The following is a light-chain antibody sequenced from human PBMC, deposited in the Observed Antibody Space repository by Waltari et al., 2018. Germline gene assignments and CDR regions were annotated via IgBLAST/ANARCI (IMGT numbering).Light chain of an antibody. J-gene: IGLJ2*01. CDR1: SSNIGAGSD. CDR3: QSYDSSLSGSKV. Sequence: QSVLTQPPPVSGAPGQRVTLPCTGSSSNIGAGSDVPRYQQLPGTAPKLLIYGNSNRPSGVPDRFSGSKSGTSASLAITGLQAEDEADYYCQSYDSSLSGSKVFGGGTKLTVL. CDR2: GNS. V-gene: IGLV1-40*01.